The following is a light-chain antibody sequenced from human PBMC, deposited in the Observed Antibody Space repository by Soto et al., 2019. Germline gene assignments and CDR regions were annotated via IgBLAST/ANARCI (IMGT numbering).Light chain of an antibody. Sequence: QSALTQPASVSGSXXXSXTISCTGTSSDIGSYNLVSWYQQDPGKAPKLLIYDVSERPSGVSNRFSGSKSGNTASLTISGLQVEDEADYYCCSYAGSSALVFGGGTKLTVL. J-gene: IGLJ3*02. CDR1: SSDIGSYNL. V-gene: IGLV2-23*02. CDR3: CSYAGSSALV. CDR2: DVS.